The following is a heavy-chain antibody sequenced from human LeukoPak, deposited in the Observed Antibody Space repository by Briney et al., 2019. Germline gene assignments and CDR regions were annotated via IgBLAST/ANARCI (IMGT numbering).Heavy chain of an antibody. CDR3: AKGVYSSGWYLFDY. V-gene: IGHV3-9*01. J-gene: IGHJ4*02. CDR1: GFTFDDYA. D-gene: IGHD6-19*01. Sequence: GRSLRLSCAASGFTFDDYAMHWVRQAPGKGLEWVSGISWNSGSIGYADSVKGRFTISRDNAKNSLYLQMNSLRAEDTALYYXAKGVYSSGWYLFDYWGQGTLVTVSS. CDR2: ISWNSGSI.